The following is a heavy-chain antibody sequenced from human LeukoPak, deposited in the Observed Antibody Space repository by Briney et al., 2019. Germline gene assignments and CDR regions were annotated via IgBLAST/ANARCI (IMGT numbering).Heavy chain of an antibody. J-gene: IGHJ4*02. V-gene: IGHV1-2*02. D-gene: IGHD6-13*01. CDR1: GYTFTSYD. CDR2: INPNSGGT. CDR3: ARDRLVSGGSSSWYPYY. Sequence: ASVKVSCKASGYTFTSYDINWVRQATGQGLEWMGWINPNSGGTNYAQKFQGRVTMTRDTSISTAYMELSRLRSDDTAVYYCARDRLVSGGSSSWYPYYWGQGTLVTVSS.